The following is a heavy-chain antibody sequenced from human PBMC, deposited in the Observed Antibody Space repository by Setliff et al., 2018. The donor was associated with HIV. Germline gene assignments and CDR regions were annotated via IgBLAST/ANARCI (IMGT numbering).Heavy chain of an antibody. D-gene: IGHD2-8*02. Sequence: GGSLRLSCAASGFTFNNYWMNWVRQAPGKGLVWVSNINDDGSTTNYADSVKGRFTISRDNAKNTLFLQMNSLRAEDTAVYYCTRDPRLVDFWGQGTMVTVSS. V-gene: IGHV3-74*01. J-gene: IGHJ3*01. CDR2: INDDGSTT. CDR1: GFTFNNYW. CDR3: TRDPRLVDF.